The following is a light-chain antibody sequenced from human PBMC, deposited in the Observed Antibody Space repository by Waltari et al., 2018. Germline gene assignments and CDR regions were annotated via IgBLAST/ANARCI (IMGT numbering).Light chain of an antibody. J-gene: IGLJ3*02. CDR2: DVS. CDR1: SSDVGGYNY. CDR3: CSYAGSSTWV. V-gene: IGLV2-23*02. Sequence: QSALTQPASVSGSPGQAITISCTGTSSDVGGYNYVSWYQQHPGKAPKLMIYDVSKRPSGVSNRFSGSKPGNTASLTISGLQAEDEADYYCCSYAGSSTWVFGGGTKLTVL.